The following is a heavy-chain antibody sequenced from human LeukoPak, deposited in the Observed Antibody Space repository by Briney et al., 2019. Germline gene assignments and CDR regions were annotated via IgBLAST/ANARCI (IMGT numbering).Heavy chain of an antibody. CDR3: ARDGPGFGYFDH. V-gene: IGHV1-18*01. CDR1: GYVFTDYH. CDR2: ISTFNGNI. J-gene: IGHJ4*02. Sequence: ASVKVSCKTSGYVFTDYHINWLRQAPGQGLEWIGWISTFNGNIKFLQKFQGRVTLTTDTSTTTGYMELSSLTSDDTAVYYCARDGPGFGYFDHWGQGTLATVSS. D-gene: IGHD3-16*01.